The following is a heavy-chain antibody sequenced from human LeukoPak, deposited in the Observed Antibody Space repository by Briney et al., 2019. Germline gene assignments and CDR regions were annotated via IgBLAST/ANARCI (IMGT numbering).Heavy chain of an antibody. D-gene: IGHD1-1*01. CDR3: ARELNWAPDY. J-gene: IGHJ4*02. Sequence: GRSLRLSCAASGFTFDDYAMHWIRQAPGKGLVWVSRINSDGSSTSNADSVKGRFTISRDNAKNTLYLQMNSLRAEDTAVYYCARELNWAPDYWGQGTLVTVSS. CDR2: INSDGSST. V-gene: IGHV3-74*01. CDR1: GFTFDDYA.